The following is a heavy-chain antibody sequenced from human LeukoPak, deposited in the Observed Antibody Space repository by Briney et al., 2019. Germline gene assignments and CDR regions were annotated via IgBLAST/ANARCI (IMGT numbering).Heavy chain of an antibody. CDR2: IYYSGTT. Sequence: SETLSLTCAVSGGSIRSSSYYWGWIRQPPGKGLEWIGSIYYSGTTYYNPSLKSRVTISVDTSKNQFSLNLNSVTAADTAVYYCATQVGAARTYFDYWGQGTLVTVSS. V-gene: IGHV4-39*01. CDR1: GGSIRSSSYY. J-gene: IGHJ4*02. D-gene: IGHD6-6*01. CDR3: ATQVGAARTYFDY.